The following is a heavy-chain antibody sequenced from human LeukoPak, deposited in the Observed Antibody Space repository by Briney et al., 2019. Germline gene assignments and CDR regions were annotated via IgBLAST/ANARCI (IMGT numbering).Heavy chain of an antibody. V-gene: IGHV3-23*01. CDR2: ISGSGGST. CDR3: ARDRRSAMKSSGYFDY. J-gene: IGHJ4*02. D-gene: IGHD3-22*01. Sequence: QPGGSLRLSCAASGFTFSSYAMSWVRQAPGKGLEWVSAISGSGGSTYYADSVKGRFTISRDNSKNTLYLQMNSLRAEDTAVYYCARDRRSAMKSSGYFDYWGQGTLVTVSS. CDR1: GFTFSSYA.